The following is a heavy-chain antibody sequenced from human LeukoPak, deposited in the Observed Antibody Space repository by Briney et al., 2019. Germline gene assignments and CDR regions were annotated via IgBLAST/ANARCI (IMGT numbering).Heavy chain of an antibody. Sequence: ASVKVSCKVSGYTLTELSMHWVRQAPGKGLEWMRGFDPEDGETIYAQKFPGRVTMTEDASTDTAYMELSSLRSEDTAVYYCATVSTVNLAEYFQHWGQGTLVTVSS. D-gene: IGHD4-11*01. J-gene: IGHJ1*01. CDR1: GYTLTELS. V-gene: IGHV1-24*01. CDR3: ATVSTVNLAEYFQH. CDR2: FDPEDGET.